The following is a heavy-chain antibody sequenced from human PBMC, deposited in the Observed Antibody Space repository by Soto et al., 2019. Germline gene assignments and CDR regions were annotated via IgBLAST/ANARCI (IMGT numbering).Heavy chain of an antibody. J-gene: IGHJ5*02. Sequence: SVKVSCKASGGTFSSYTISWVRQAPGQGLEWMGRIIPILGIANYAQKFQDRVTITADKSTSTAYMELSSLRSEDTAVYYCWISMTTVITDLGPFDPWGQGTLVTVSS. CDR2: IIPILGIA. CDR3: WISMTTVITDLGPFDP. CDR1: GGTFSSYT. D-gene: IGHD4-17*01. V-gene: IGHV1-69*02.